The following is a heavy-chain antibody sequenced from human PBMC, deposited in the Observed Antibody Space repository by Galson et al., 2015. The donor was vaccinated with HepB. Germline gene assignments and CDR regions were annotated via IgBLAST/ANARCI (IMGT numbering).Heavy chain of an antibody. J-gene: IGHJ4*02. Sequence: SLRLSCAVSGFTLDDYGMSWVRQVPGKGLEWVSGINWNADSKGYADSVKGRFTISRDRTKNILYLQMNSLRVEDTALYYCARDFVSHYYDSSAYYGHWGQGTLVSISS. CDR1: GFTLDDYG. V-gene: IGHV3-20*04. CDR3: ARDFVSHYYDSSAYYGH. CDR2: INWNADSK. D-gene: IGHD3-22*01.